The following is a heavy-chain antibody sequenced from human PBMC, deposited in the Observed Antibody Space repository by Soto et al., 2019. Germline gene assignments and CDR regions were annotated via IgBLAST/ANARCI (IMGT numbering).Heavy chain of an antibody. J-gene: IGHJ4*02. D-gene: IGHD5-12*01. CDR2: ISGSGGST. V-gene: IGHV3-23*01. CDR1: GFTFSSYP. Sequence: PGGSLRLSCAASGFTFSSYPMTWVRQAPGKGLEWVSGISGSGGSTHYADSVKGRFTISRDNSKNTLYLQMNSLRAEDTAVYYCAKRLSGYYFDFWAQGTLVTVSS. CDR3: AKRLSGYYFDF.